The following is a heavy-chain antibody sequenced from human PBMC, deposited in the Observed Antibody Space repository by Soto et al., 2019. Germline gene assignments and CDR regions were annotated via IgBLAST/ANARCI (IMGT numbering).Heavy chain of an antibody. CDR2: IYHSGST. CDR3: SRATGRAPFDY. J-gene: IGHJ4*02. CDR1: GGSISSSNW. D-gene: IGHD4-4*01. V-gene: IGHV4-4*02. Sequence: QVQLQESGPGLVKPSGTLSLTCAVSGGSISSSNWWSWVRQPPGKGLEWIGGIYHSGSTNYNPSLKSRVTISVDKTKNHYSLKLSSVSAADTAVYDCSRATGRAPFDYWGQGTLVTVSS.